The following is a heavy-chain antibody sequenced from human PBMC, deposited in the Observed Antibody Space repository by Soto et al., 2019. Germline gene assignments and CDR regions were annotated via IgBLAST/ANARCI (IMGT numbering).Heavy chain of an antibody. CDR1: GFTFSNYG. Sequence: QVQLAESGGGLVQPGRSLRLSCAATGFTFSNYGMHWVRQAPGKGLERVAVRLKDGSDQKYADSMKGRFTSSRDNSENTLYLHMTRLRTEDPAVYYCARGDYYPDTEFDCWGQGTRVTVS. CDR3: ARGDYYPDTEFDC. V-gene: IGHV3-33*01. D-gene: IGHD3-22*01. CDR2: RLKDGSDQ. J-gene: IGHJ4*02.